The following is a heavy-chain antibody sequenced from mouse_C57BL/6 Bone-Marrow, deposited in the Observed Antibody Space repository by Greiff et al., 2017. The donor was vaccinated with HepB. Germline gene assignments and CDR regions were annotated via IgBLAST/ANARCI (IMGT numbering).Heavy chain of an antibody. D-gene: IGHD1-1*01. J-gene: IGHJ1*03. CDR1: EYEFPSHD. CDR2: INSVGGST. Sequence: EVKLMESGGGLVQPGESLKLSCESNEYEFPSHDMSWVRKTPEKRLELVAAINSVGGSTYYPDTMERRFIISRDNTKKTLYLQMSSLRSEDTALYYCARHAVVAIYWYFDVWGTGTTVTVSS. CDR3: ARHAVVAIYWYFDV. V-gene: IGHV5-2*01.